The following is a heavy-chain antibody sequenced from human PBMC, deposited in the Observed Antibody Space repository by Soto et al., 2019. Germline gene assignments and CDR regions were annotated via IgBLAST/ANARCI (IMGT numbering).Heavy chain of an antibody. CDR1: GYTFTGYY. Sequence: VKVSCKASGYTFTGYYMHWLRQAPGQGLEWMGWINPNSGDTNYAQKFQGWVTMTRDASISTAYMELSRLTSDDTAVYYYGSGSYGWTFDIWGQGTMVTVSS. CDR3: GSGSYGWTFDI. J-gene: IGHJ3*02. V-gene: IGHV1-2*04. D-gene: IGHD3-10*01. CDR2: INPNSGDT.